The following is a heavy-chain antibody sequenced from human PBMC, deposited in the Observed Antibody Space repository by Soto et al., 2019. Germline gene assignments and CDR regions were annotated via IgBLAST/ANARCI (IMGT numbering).Heavy chain of an antibody. CDR2: IYHSGST. Sequence: SETLSLTCAVSGGSISSGGYSWSWIRQPPGKGLEWIGYIYHSGSTYYNPSLKSRVTISVDTSKNQFSLKLSSVTAADTAVYYCAKTGPGSYLSLDYWGQGTLVTVS. V-gene: IGHV4-30-2*05. CDR1: GGSISSGGYS. CDR3: AKTGPGSYLSLDY. D-gene: IGHD1-26*01. J-gene: IGHJ4*02.